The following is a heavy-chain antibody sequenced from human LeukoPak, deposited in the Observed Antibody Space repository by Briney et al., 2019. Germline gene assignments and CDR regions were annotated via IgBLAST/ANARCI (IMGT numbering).Heavy chain of an antibody. J-gene: IGHJ3*02. CDR1: GFTFGSYW. CDR3: AREGGYCSGGSCYSNAFDI. V-gene: IGHV3-7*01. CDR2: IKQDGSEK. Sequence: PGGSLRLPCAASGFTFGSYWMSWVRQAPGKGLEWVANIKQDGSEKYYVDSVKGRFTISRDNAKNSLYLQMNSLRAEDTAVYYCAREGGYCSGGSCYSNAFDIWGQGTMVTVSS. D-gene: IGHD2-15*01.